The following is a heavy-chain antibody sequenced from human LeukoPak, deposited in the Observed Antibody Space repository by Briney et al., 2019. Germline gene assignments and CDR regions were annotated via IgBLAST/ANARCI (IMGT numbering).Heavy chain of an antibody. J-gene: IGHJ2*01. Sequence: ASVKVSCKASGYXFTGYYIHWVRQAPGQGLEWLGWINPNSGGTNYAQKFQGRVTMTRDTSISTAYMELSRLRSDDTAVYYCARDDYGDLWYFDLWGRGTLVTVSS. V-gene: IGHV1-2*02. D-gene: IGHD4-17*01. CDR2: INPNSGGT. CDR3: ARDDYGDLWYFDL. CDR1: GYXFTGYY.